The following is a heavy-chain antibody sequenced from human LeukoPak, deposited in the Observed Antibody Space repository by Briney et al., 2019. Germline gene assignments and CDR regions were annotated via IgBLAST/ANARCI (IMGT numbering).Heavy chain of an antibody. CDR1: GYSFTSYW. J-gene: IGHJ4*02. V-gene: IGHV5-51*01. CDR2: IYPGDSDT. D-gene: IGHD4-11*01. Sequence: GESLKISCKGSGYSFTSYWIGWVRQMPGKGLEWMGIIYPGDSDTRYSPSFQGQVTISADKSIGTAYMQWSSLKASDTAMYYCARRYSDSQVDCWGQGTLVTVSS. CDR3: ARRYSDSQVDC.